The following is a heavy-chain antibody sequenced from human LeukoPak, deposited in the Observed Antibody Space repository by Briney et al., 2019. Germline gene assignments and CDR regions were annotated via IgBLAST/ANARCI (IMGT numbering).Heavy chain of an antibody. CDR2: IYSGGTT. CDR3: ARDQSSGWYFSFDY. D-gene: IGHD6-19*01. V-gene: IGHV3-53*01. CDR1: GFTFSSYG. Sequence: PGGSLRLSCAASGFTFSSYGMQWVRQAPGKGLEWVSVIYSGGTTYYADSVKGRFTISRDNSKNTLYLQMNSLRAEDTAVYYCARDQSSGWYFSFDYWGQGTLVTVSS. J-gene: IGHJ4*02.